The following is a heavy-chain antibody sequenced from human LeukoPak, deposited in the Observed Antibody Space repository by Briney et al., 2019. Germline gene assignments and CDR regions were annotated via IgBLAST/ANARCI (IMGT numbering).Heavy chain of an antibody. D-gene: IGHD3-3*01. CDR3: ARDLDSVLDDFWSGRSGSLDY. Sequence: GGSLRLSCAASGCTLSSYAMHWVRQAPGKGLEWVAVISYDGSNKYYADSVKCRFTISRDNSKNTLYLQMNSLRAEDTAVYYCARDLDSVLDDFWSGRSGSLDYWGQGTLVTVSS. CDR1: GCTLSSYA. CDR2: ISYDGSNK. J-gene: IGHJ4*02. V-gene: IGHV3-30-3*01.